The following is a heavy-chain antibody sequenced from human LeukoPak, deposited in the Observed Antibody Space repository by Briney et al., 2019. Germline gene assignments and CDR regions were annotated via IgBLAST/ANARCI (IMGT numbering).Heavy chain of an antibody. CDR2: IYTSGST. V-gene: IGHV4-61*02. J-gene: IGHJ2*01. CDR3: ARAHGDYRYFDL. CDR1: GGSISSGSYY. Sequence: SETLSLTCTASGGSISSGSYYWSWIRQPAGKGLEWIGRIYTSGSTNYNPSLKSRVTISVDTSKNQFSLKLSSATAADTAVYYCARAHGDYRYFDLWGRGTLVTVSS. D-gene: IGHD4-17*01.